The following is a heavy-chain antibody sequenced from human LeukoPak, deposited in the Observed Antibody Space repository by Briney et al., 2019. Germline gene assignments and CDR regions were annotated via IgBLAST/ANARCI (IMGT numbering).Heavy chain of an antibody. CDR2: ISSSGSTI. CDR1: GFTFGDYY. J-gene: IGHJ3*02. Sequence: GGSLRLSCAASGFTFGDYYMSWIRQAPGKGLEWVSYISSSGSTIYYADSVKGRFTISRDNAKNSLYLQMNSLRAEDTAVYYCARDREGDGYNFAAFDIWGQGTMVTVSS. D-gene: IGHD5-24*01. CDR3: ARDREGDGYNFAAFDI. V-gene: IGHV3-11*04.